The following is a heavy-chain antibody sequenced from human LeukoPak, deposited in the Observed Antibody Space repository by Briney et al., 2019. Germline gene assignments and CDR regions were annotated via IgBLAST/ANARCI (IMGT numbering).Heavy chain of an antibody. CDR2: IKEDGTET. CDR1: GFMFSSNW. D-gene: IGHD5-24*01. Sequence: GGSLRLSCAASGFMFSSNWMSWVRLAPGKGLEWVANIKEDGTETYYVDSVKGRFTISRDNAKNSLYLQMNSLRVEDTAVYYCAKEGRSLQTYWGQXTXVTVSS. CDR3: AKEGRSLQTY. V-gene: IGHV3-7*03. J-gene: IGHJ4*02.